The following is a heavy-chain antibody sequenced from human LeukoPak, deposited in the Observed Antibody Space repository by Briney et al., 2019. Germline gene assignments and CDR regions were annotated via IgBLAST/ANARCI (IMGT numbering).Heavy chain of an antibody. Sequence: PGGSLRLSCAASGFTFSSYAMHWVRQAPGKGLEWVAVISYDGSNKYYADSVKGRFTISRDNSKNTLYLQMNSLRAEDTAVYYCTTGSRSVVVTAILGALVLGDKRFHQDDYWGQGTLVTVSS. J-gene: IGHJ4*02. CDR3: TTGSRSVVVTAILGALVLGDKRFHQDDY. CDR1: GFTFSSYA. CDR2: ISYDGSNK. V-gene: IGHV3-30-3*01. D-gene: IGHD2-21*02.